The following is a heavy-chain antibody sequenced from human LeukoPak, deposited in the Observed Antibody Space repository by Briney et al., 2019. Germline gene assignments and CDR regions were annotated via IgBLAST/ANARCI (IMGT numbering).Heavy chain of an antibody. CDR1: GYTFTSYG. V-gene: IGHV1-69*04. Sequence: ASVKVSCKASGYTFTSYGISWVRQAPGQGLEWMGRIIPILGIANYAQKFQGRVTITADKSTSTAYMELSSLRSEDTAVYYCASRTVLSGYYWYFDLWGRGTLVTVSS. D-gene: IGHD3-22*01. CDR2: IIPILGIA. J-gene: IGHJ2*01. CDR3: ASRTVLSGYYWYFDL.